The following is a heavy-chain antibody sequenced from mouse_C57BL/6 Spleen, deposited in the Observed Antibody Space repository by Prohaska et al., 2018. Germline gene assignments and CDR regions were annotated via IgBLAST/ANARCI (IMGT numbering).Heavy chain of an antibody. V-gene: IGHV1-22*01. Sequence: HGKSLEWIGYINPNNGGTSYNQKFKGKATLTVNKSSSTAYMELRSLTSEDSAVYYCARYDYYAMDYWGQGTSVTVSS. CDR2: INPNNGGT. J-gene: IGHJ4*01. CDR3: ARYDYYAMDY.